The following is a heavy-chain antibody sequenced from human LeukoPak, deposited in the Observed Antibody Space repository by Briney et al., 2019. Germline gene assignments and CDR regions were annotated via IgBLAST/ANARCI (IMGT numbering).Heavy chain of an antibody. D-gene: IGHD6-13*01. CDR3: AREGQQLVRGAFDI. CDR1: GGSISRNSHY. CDR2: IYYSGST. Sequence: SETLSLTCTVSGGSISRNSHYWGWIRQPPGKGLEWIGYIYYSGSTNYNPSLKSRVTISVDTSKNQFSLKLSSVTAADTAVYYCAREGQQLVRGAFDIWGQGTMVTVSS. J-gene: IGHJ3*02. V-gene: IGHV4-61*01.